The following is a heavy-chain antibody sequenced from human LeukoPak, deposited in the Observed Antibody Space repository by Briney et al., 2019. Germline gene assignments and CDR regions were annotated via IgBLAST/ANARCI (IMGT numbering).Heavy chain of an antibody. CDR1: GGSISSSSYY. D-gene: IGHD3-10*01. CDR3: ARLYGSGSDQFYYYHGMDV. Sequence: PSETLSLTCTVSGGSISSSSYYWGWIRQPPGKGLEWIGSIYYSGSTYYNPSLKSRVTISVDTSKNQFSLKLSSVTAADTAVYYCARLYGSGSDQFYYYHGMDVWGQGTTVTVSS. CDR2: IYYSGST. J-gene: IGHJ6*02. V-gene: IGHV4-39*07.